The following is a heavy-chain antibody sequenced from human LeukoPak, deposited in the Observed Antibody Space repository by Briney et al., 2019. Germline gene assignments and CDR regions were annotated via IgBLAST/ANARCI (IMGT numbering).Heavy chain of an antibody. CDR2: INPNSGGT. V-gene: IGHV1-2*02. CDR1: VYTFTGHY. CDR3: ARTRPPCTSCLLLDY. D-gene: IGHD2-2*01. Sequence: ASVKVSCQACVYTFTGHYIHWLRQAPGQGLEWMGWINPNSGGTNYAQKFQGLVTMSRDTSITTAYMELNRLISDDTAVYYCARTRPPCTSCLLLDYWGQGTLVTVSS. J-gene: IGHJ4*02.